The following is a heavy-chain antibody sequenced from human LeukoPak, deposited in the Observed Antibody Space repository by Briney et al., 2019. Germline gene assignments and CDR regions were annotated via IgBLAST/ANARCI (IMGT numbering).Heavy chain of an antibody. CDR2: IYSAGGT. CDR1: GFTVSSNY. Sequence: GGSLRLSCAASGFTVSSNYMTWVRQAPGKGLEWVSLIYSAGGTYYTDSVKGRFIISRDNSKNTFYLQMNSLRAEDTAVYYCARGGGEIAFDYWGQGTLVTVSS. CDR3: ARGGGEIAFDY. D-gene: IGHD5-24*01. V-gene: IGHV3-53*01. J-gene: IGHJ4*02.